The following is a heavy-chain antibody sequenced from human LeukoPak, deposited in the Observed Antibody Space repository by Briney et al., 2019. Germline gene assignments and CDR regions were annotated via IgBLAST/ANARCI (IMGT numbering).Heavy chain of an antibody. Sequence: GGSLRLSCAASGFTFSSYAMHWVRQAPGKGLEYVSAISSNGGSTYYANSVKGRFTISRDNSKNTLYLQMGSLRAEDMAVYYCARDGSRIAVAGTAYYFDYWGQGTLVTVSS. CDR1: GFTFSSYA. V-gene: IGHV3-64*01. CDR2: ISSNGGST. J-gene: IGHJ4*02. CDR3: ARDGSRIAVAGTAYYFDY. D-gene: IGHD6-19*01.